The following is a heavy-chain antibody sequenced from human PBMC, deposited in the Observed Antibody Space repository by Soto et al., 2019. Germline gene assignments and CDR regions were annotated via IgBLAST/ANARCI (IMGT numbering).Heavy chain of an antibody. CDR3: ARRGSGSYYDY. CDR2: ISGSGGST. V-gene: IGHV3-23*01. CDR1: GFTFSSYA. Sequence: EVQLLESGGGLVQPGGSLRLSCAASGFTFSSYAMRWVRQAPVKGLEWVSAISGSGGSTYYADPVKGRFTISRDNSKNTLYLQMNSLRAEDTAVYYCARRGSGSYYDYWGQGTLLTVSS. J-gene: IGHJ4*02. D-gene: IGHD1-26*01.